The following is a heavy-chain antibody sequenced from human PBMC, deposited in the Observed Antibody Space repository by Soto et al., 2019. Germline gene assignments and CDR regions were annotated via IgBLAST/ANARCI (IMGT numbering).Heavy chain of an antibody. J-gene: IGHJ6*02. V-gene: IGHV3-53*01. Sequence: ESGGGLIQPGGSLRLSCAASGFTVSSNYMSWVRQAPGKGLEWVSVIYSGGSTYYADSVKGRFTISRDNSKNTLYLQMNSLRAEDTAVYYCARDETTVVTPSGYYYYGMDVWGQGTTVTVSS. CDR3: ARDETTVVTPSGYYYYGMDV. D-gene: IGHD4-17*01. CDR1: GFTVSSNY. CDR2: IYSGGST.